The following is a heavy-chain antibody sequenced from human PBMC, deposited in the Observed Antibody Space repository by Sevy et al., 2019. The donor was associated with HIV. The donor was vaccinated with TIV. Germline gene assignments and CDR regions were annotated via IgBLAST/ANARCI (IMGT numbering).Heavy chain of an antibody. CDR3: ARPRRSWEIDY. CDR1: GGSFSGYY. Sequence: SETLSLTCAVYGGSFSGYYWSWIRQPPGKGLEWIGEINHSGSTNYNPSLKSRVTISVDTSKNQFSLKLSSVTAADTAVYYCARPRRSWEIDYWGQGTLVTVSS. V-gene: IGHV4-34*01. CDR2: INHSGST. J-gene: IGHJ4*02. D-gene: IGHD1-26*01.